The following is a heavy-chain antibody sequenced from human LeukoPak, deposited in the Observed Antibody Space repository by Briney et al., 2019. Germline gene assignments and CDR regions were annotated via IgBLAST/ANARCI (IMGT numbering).Heavy chain of an antibody. J-gene: IGHJ4*02. Sequence: ASVKVSCKASGYTFTAHYIHWVRQAPGQGLEWMGIINPGDGGASYAQKFQGRLTMSRDTSTSTLYMELSSLRSEDTAVYYCARERVEDYTTQPDYWGQGTLVTVSS. CDR1: GYTFTAHY. V-gene: IGHV1-46*01. D-gene: IGHD4-11*01. CDR2: INPGDGGA. CDR3: ARERVEDYTTQPDY.